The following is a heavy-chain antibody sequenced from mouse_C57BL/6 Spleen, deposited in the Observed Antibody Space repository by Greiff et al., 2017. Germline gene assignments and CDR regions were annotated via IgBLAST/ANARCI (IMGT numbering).Heavy chain of an antibody. CDR1: GYTFTSYW. CDR3: ARVTTVVADY. V-gene: IGHV1-59*01. CDR2: IDPSDSYT. Sequence: QVQLKQPGAELVRPGTSVKLSCKASGYTFTSYWMPWVTQRPGQGLEWIGVIDPSDSYTNYNQKFKGKATLTVDTSSSTAYMQLSSLTSEDTAVYYCARVTTVVADYWGQGTTLTVSS. D-gene: IGHD1-1*01. J-gene: IGHJ2*01.